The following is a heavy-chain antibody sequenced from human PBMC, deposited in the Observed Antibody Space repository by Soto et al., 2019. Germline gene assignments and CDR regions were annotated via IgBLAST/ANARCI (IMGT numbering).Heavy chain of an antibody. CDR1: GFTFSSYG. V-gene: IGHV3-30*18. J-gene: IGHJ4*02. CDR3: AKDDQSGDYGSLFDY. D-gene: IGHD4-17*01. Sequence: QVQLVESGGGVVQPGRSLRLSCAASGFTFSSYGMHWVRQAPGKGLEWVAVISYDGSNKYYADSVKGRFTISRDNSKNTLYRQMNSLRAEDTAVYYCAKDDQSGDYGSLFDYWGQGTLVTVSS. CDR2: ISYDGSNK.